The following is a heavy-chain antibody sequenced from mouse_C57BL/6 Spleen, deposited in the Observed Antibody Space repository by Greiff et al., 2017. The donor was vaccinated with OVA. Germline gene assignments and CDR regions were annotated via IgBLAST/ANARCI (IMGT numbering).Heavy chain of an antibody. Sequence: QVQLKESGAELVKPGASVKISCKASGYAFSSYWLHWVKQRPGKGLEWIGQIYPVDGATNYNGKFKGKATLTADKSSSTAYMQLSSLTSVDSAVYFCARDYVSSYDYWGQGPTLTVSS. CDR2: IYPVDGAT. CDR3: ARDYVSSYDY. CDR1: GYAFSSYW. D-gene: IGHD1-1*01. V-gene: IGHV1-80*01. J-gene: IGHJ2*01.